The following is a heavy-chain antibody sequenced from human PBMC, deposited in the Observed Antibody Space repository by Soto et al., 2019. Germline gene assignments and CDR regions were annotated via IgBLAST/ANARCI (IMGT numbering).Heavy chain of an antibody. CDR3: AREDILGARSFDY. CDR1: GFTFSGYS. V-gene: IGHV3-48*02. D-gene: IGHD1-26*01. Sequence: GGSLRLSCAASGFTFSGYSMNWVRQAPGKGLEWISYISSLSSPRYYAESVEGRFTISRDNAKNSLYLQMSSLRDEDTAVYFCAREDILGARSFDYRGQGALVTVSS. CDR2: ISSLSSPR. J-gene: IGHJ4*02.